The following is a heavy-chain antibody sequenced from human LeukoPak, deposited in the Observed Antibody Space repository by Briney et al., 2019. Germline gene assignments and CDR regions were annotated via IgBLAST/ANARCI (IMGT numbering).Heavy chain of an antibody. CDR1: EFTFSSHA. Sequence: GGSLRLSCAVSEFTFSSHAMNWVRQAPGKGLEWVSCIGSRSRYIYYADSVKGRFTISRDNAKNSLYLQMNSLRAEDTAVYYCARSAGGSIRKDFDYWGQGTLVTVSS. J-gene: IGHJ4*02. V-gene: IGHV3-21*01. CDR3: ARSAGGSIRKDFDY. D-gene: IGHD3-16*01. CDR2: IGSRSRYI.